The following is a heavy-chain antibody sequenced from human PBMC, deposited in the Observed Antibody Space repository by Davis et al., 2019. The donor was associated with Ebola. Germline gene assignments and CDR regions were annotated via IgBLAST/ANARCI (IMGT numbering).Heavy chain of an antibody. J-gene: IGHJ6*03. Sequence: PGGSLRLSCTASGFTFGDYAMSWFRQAPGKGLEWVGFIRSKAYGGTTEYAASVKGRFTISRDDSKSIAYLQMNSLKTEDTAVYYCTRPTTEHVAYYYMDVWGKGTTVTVSS. CDR2: IRSKAYGGTT. D-gene: IGHD1-26*01. V-gene: IGHV3-49*03. CDR1: GFTFGDYA. CDR3: TRPTTEHVAYYYMDV.